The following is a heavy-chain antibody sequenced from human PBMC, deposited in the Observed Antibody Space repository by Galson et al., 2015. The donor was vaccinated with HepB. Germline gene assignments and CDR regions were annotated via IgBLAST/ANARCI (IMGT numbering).Heavy chain of an antibody. CDR3: ARDSRYSSGWTDY. CDR1: GFTFSSYA. J-gene: IGHJ4*02. V-gene: IGHV3-23*01. D-gene: IGHD6-19*01. Sequence: SLRLSCAASGFTFSSYAMSWVRQAPGKGLEWVSAISGSGGSTYYADSVKGRFTISRDNSKNTLYLQMNSLRAEDTAVYYCARDSRYSSGWTDYWGQGTLVTVSS. CDR2: ISGSGGST.